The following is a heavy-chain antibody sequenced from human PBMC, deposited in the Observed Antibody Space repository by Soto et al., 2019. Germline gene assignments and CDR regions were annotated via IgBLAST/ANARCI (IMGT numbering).Heavy chain of an antibody. CDR2: IYYSGST. J-gene: IGHJ4*02. Sequence: SETLSLTCTVSGGSISSGGYYWSWIRQPPGKGLEWIGYIYYSGSTYYNPSLKSRVTISVDTSKNQFSLKLSSVTAADTAVYYCARVAIPIYYFDYWGQGTLVTVSS. V-gene: IGHV4-31*03. CDR1: GGSISSGGYY. CDR3: ARVAIPIYYFDY. D-gene: IGHD2-2*02.